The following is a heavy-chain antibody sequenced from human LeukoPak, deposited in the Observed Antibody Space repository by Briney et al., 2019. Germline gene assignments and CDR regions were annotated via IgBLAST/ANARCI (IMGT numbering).Heavy chain of an antibody. D-gene: IGHD3-16*02. CDR1: GYTFTSYG. CDR3: ARELPGGVIALGD. Sequence: RWASVKVSCTASGYTFTSYGINWVRQAPGQGLEWMGWISAYNGDTNYAQKLQGRVTMTTDTSTSTAYMELRSLRSDDTAVYYCARELPGGVIALGDWGQGTLVTVSS. V-gene: IGHV1-18*01. CDR2: ISAYNGDT. J-gene: IGHJ4*02.